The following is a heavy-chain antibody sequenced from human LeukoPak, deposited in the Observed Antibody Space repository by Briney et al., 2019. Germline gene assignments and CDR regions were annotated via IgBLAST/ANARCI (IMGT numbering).Heavy chain of an antibody. CDR2: IYYSGST. D-gene: IGHD3-10*01. J-gene: IGHJ6*03. CDR1: GGSVSSYY. V-gene: IGHV4-59*02. CDR3: AREGTDQYYYYYMDV. Sequence: SETLSLTCTVSGGSVSSYYWSWIRQPPGKGLEWIGYIYYSGSTNYNPSLKSRVTISVDTSKNQFSLKLSSVTAADTAVYYCAREGTDQYYYYYMDVWGKGTTVTVSS.